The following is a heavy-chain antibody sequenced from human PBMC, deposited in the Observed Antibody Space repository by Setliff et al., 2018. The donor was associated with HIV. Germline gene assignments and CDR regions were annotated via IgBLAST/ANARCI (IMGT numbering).Heavy chain of an antibody. D-gene: IGHD2-8*01. J-gene: IGHJ4*02. CDR1: GFTFSSYW. CDR3: ARTACSLAMGCYFDF. Sequence: LRLSCAASGFTFSSYWMSWVRQAPGKGLEWVANIKEDGSDKAYVDSVEGRFTISRDNAKNSLYLQMNSRRAEDTAVYYCARTACSLAMGCYFDFWGRGTLVTVSS. V-gene: IGHV3-7*01. CDR2: IKEDGSDK.